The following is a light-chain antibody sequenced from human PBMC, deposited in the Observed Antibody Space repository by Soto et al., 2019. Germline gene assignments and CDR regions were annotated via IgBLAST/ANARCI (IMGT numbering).Light chain of an antibody. J-gene: IGKJ2*03. CDR2: ATS. V-gene: IGKV3-20*01. Sequence: EIVLTQSPGSLSLSPGEGATLSCRASQSVSTTYLAWYQLKPGQAPRLVIYATSSRAAGIPDRFRGSGSGTEFTLTISSLEPEDVGVYFCQQYGNSPPYSFGQWTKLEIK. CDR1: QSVSTTY. CDR3: QQYGNSPPYS.